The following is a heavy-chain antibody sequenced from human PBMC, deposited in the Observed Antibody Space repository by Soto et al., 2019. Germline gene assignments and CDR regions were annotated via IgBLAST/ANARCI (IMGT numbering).Heavy chain of an antibody. Sequence: GGSLRLSCAASGFTFSSYGMHWVRQAPGKGLEWVAVISYDGSNKYYADSVKGRFTISRDNSKNTLYLQMNSLRAEDTAVYYCAKEGRGYSGYDPTYFDYWGQGTLVTVSS. CDR3: AKEGRGYSGYDPTYFDY. V-gene: IGHV3-30*18. J-gene: IGHJ4*02. D-gene: IGHD5-12*01. CDR2: ISYDGSNK. CDR1: GFTFSSYG.